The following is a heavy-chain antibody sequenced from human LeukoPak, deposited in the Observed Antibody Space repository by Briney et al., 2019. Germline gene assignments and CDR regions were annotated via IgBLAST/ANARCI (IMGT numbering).Heavy chain of an antibody. CDR2: IDYSGIT. CDR1: GGSINPNY. D-gene: IGHD3-3*01. Sequence: TSETLSLTCTVSGGSINPNYWSWIRQPPGKGLEWIGYIDYSGITNYNLSLKSRVSMSVDTSKNQFSLKLSSVTAADTAVYYCARGGRFLEWLFPLYYFDYWGQGTLVTVSS. V-gene: IGHV4-59*12. J-gene: IGHJ4*02. CDR3: ARGGRFLEWLFPLYYFDY.